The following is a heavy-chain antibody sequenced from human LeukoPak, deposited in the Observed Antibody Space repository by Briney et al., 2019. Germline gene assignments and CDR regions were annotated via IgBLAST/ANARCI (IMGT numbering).Heavy chain of an antibody. CDR1: GFTFSSYS. D-gene: IGHD6-13*01. V-gene: IGHV3-21*01. J-gene: IGHJ4*02. CDR3: ATSGIAAAGTFDY. CDR2: ISSSSSYI. Sequence: SGGSLRLSCAASGFTFSSYSMNWVRQAPGKGLEWVSSISSSSSYIYYADSVKGRFTISRDNAKNSLYLQMNSLRAEDTAVYYCATSGIAAAGTFDYWGQGTLVTVSS.